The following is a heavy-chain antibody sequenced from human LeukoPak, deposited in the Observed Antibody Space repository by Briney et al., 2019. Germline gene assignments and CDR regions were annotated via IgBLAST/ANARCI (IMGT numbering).Heavy chain of an antibody. CDR1: GYTFTSYG. CDR2: ISAYNGNT. V-gene: IGHV1-18*01. J-gene: IGHJ4*02. Sequence: ASVKVSCKASGYTFTSYGISWVRQAPGQGLEWMGWISAYNGNTNYAQKLQGRVTMTTDTSTSTAYMELRSLRSDDTAVYYCARILGYCSSTSCYRPVDYWGQGTLVTVSS. D-gene: IGHD2-2*02. CDR3: ARILGYCSSTSCYRPVDY.